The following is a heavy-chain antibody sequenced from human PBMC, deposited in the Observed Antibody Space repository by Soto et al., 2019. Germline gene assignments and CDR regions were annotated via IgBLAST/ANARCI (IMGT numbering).Heavy chain of an antibody. CDR1: GYTFTGYY. V-gene: IGHV1-2*02. Sequence: QVQLVQSGAEVKKPGASVTVSCKASGYTFTGYYMHWVRQAPGQGLEWMGWINPNSGGTNYAQKFQGRVTMTRDTSISTAYMELSRLRSDDTAVYYCARAQITRVRGPDYWCQGTMVTVSS. J-gene: IGHJ4*02. CDR2: INPNSGGT. CDR3: ARAQITRVRGPDY. D-gene: IGHD3-10*01.